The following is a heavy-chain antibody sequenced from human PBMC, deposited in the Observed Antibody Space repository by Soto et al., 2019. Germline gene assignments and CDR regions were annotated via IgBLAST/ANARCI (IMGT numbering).Heavy chain of an antibody. V-gene: IGHV6-1*01. J-gene: IGHJ4*02. Sequence: QVQLQQSGPGLVKPSQTLSLTCAISGDSVSSNSAAWNWIRQSPSRGLEWLGRAYYRSKWYNDYAVSVKSRITINPDTSKNQFSLQLNSVTPEDTAVYYCAREGTDYGDYVGAGGFGYWGQGTLVTVSS. CDR3: AREGTDYGDYVGAGGFGY. D-gene: IGHD4-17*01. CDR1: GDSVSSNSAA. CDR2: AYYRSKWYN.